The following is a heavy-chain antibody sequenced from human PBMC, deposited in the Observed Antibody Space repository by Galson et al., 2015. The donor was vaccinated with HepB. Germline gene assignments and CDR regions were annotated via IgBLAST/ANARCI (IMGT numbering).Heavy chain of an antibody. CDR3: AREPVHTFKFDY. Sequence: SVKVSCKASGYTFTTYYMHWVRLAPGQGLEYMGIINPNSGSTDYAQKFQGGLTMTRDTSTNTVYMELNSLKSEDTAVYYCAREPVHTFKFDYWGQGTLVTVSS. V-gene: IGHV1-46*01. CDR1: GYTFTTYY. CDR2: INPNSGST. D-gene: IGHD2-2*02. J-gene: IGHJ4*02.